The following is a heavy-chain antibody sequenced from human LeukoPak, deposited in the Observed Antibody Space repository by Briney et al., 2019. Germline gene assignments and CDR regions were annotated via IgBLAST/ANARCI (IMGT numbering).Heavy chain of an antibody. J-gene: IGHJ4*02. CDR3: ARGWSFSY. V-gene: IGHV3-48*03. CDR2: IIGSGGTT. D-gene: IGHD2-8*01. CDR1: GFTFSSYE. Sequence: PGRSLRLSCAASGFTFSSYEMNWVRQAPGKGLEWVSYIIGSGGTTSYTDSVKGRFTISRDNAKKSLFLQMSSLTAEDTAVYYCARGWSFSYWGQGTLVTVSS.